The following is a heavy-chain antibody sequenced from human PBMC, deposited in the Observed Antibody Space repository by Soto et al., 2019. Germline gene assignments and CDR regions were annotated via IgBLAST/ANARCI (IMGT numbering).Heavy chain of an antibody. CDR3: AHSLHYCTTTSCSPYYYGMDV. D-gene: IGHD2-2*01. CDR1: GVSLRTSGVA. V-gene: IGHV2-5*01. Sequence: QITLKESGPTLVKPTQTLTVTCTFFGVSLRTSGVAVGWIRQAPGTGLRWLAVVYWHAEKGYSRSMKSRLTHTEQTSKNQVVHTLNNMDPVHTDTYFGAHSLHYCTTTSCSPYYYGMDVWGQGTTVTVSS. CDR2: VYWHAEK. J-gene: IGHJ6*02.